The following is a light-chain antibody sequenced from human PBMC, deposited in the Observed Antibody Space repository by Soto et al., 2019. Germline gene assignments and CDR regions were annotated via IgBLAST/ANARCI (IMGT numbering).Light chain of an antibody. J-gene: IGKJ2*02. V-gene: IGKV1-33*01. CDR3: QQYDNRAWT. Sequence: DIQMTQSPSSLSASVGDRVTITCQASQDISNYLNWYQQKPGKAPKLLIYDASNLETGVPSRFSGSGSGTDFTFTISSLQPEDIATYYCQQYDNRAWTFGQGTKLEIK. CDR1: QDISNY. CDR2: DAS.